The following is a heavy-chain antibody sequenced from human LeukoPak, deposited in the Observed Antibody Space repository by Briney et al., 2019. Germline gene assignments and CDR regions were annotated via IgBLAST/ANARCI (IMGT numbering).Heavy chain of an antibody. CDR1: GFTFSNYS. V-gene: IGHV3-21*01. D-gene: IGHD3-16*02. Sequence: PGGSLRLSCAASGFTFSNYSMAWVRQAPGKGLEWVSFISSSSSYIYYADSVKGRFTISRDNAKNSLYLHMNSLRVEDTAVYYCVRDRALDYWGQGTLVTVSS. CDR3: VRDRALDY. J-gene: IGHJ4*02. CDR2: ISSSSSYI.